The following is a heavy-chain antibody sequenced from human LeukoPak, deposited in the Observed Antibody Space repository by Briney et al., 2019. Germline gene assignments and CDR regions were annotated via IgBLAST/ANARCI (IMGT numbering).Heavy chain of an antibody. D-gene: IGHD2/OR15-2a*01. CDR1: ESTFTGYY. CDR3: AREGTTTMSGWFDP. CDR2: INPNSGGT. V-gene: IGHV1-2*06. J-gene: IGHJ5*02. Sequence: ASVKVSCKASESTFTGYYMHWVRQAPGQGLEWMGRINPNSGGTNYAQKLQGRVTMTRDTSISTAYMELSRLRSDDTAVYYCAREGTTTMSGWFDPWGQGTLVTVSS.